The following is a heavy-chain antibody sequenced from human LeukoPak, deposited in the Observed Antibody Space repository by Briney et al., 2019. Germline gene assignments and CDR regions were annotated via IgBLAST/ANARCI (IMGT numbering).Heavy chain of an antibody. CDR3: AKGLSASGRFNAFDI. D-gene: IGHD3-3*01. CDR1: GFTFDDYA. J-gene: IGHJ3*02. Sequence: GGSLRLSCAASGFTFDDYAMNWVRQAPGKGLEWVAAISGGAHSTYHADSVRGRFTISRDNSKNTLYLQMNSLRVDDTAVYHCAKGLSASGRFNAFDIWGQGTMVTVSS. V-gene: IGHV3-23*01. CDR2: ISGGAHST.